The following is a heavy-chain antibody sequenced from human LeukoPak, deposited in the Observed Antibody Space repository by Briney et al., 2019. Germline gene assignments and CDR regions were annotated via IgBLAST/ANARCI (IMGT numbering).Heavy chain of an antibody. V-gene: IGHV4-34*01. J-gene: IGHJ4*02. CDR3: ARATCYYYYDSSGYNY. CDR1: GGSFSGYY. Sequence: PSETLSLTCAVYGGSFSGYYWSWIRQPPGKGLEWIGEINHSGSTNYNPSLKSRVTISVDTSKNQFSLKLSSVTAADTAVYYCARATCYYYYDSSGYNYWGQGTLVTVSS. D-gene: IGHD3-22*01. CDR2: INHSGST.